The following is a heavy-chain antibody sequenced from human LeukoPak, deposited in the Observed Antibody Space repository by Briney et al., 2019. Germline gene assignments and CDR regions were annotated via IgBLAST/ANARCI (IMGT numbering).Heavy chain of an antibody. Sequence: PGGSLRLSCAASGFTFSDYYMSWIRQPPGKGLERIGYIYYSGSTNYNPSLKSRVTISVDTSKNQFSLKLSSVTAADTAVYYCARYYYDSSPDYWGQGTLVTVSS. J-gene: IGHJ4*02. D-gene: IGHD3-22*01. CDR2: IYYSGST. V-gene: IGHV4-59*01. CDR3: ARYYYDSSPDY. CDR1: GFTFSDYY.